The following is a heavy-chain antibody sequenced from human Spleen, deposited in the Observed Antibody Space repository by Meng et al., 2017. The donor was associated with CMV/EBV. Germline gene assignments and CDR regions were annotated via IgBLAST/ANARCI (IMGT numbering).Heavy chain of an antibody. CDR2: ISAYNGNT. Sequence: ASVKVSCKASGYTFTSYDINWVRQATGQGLEWMGWISAYNGNTNYAQKLQGRVAMTTDTSTTTAYMELSSLRSDDTAVYYCARDYWAYSSSPDAFDLWGQGTMVTVSS. CDR1: GYTFTSYD. CDR3: ARDYWAYSSSPDAFDL. D-gene: IGHD6-13*01. V-gene: IGHV1-18*01. J-gene: IGHJ3*01.